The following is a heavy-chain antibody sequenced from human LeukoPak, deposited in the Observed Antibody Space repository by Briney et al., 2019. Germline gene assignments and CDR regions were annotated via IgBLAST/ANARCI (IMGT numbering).Heavy chain of an antibody. J-gene: IGHJ4*02. D-gene: IGHD4-17*01. Sequence: SETLSLTCTVSGGSISSYYWSWIRQPPGKGLEWIGYIYYSGSTNYNPSLKSRVTISVDTSKNQFSLKLSSVTAADTAVYYCARRDYGDYVLDYWGQGILVTVSS. V-gene: IGHV4-59*01. CDR2: IYYSGST. CDR3: ARRDYGDYVLDY. CDR1: GGSISSYY.